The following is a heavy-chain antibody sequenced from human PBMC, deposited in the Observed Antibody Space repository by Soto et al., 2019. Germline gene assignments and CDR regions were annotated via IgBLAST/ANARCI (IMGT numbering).Heavy chain of an antibody. CDR1: GGSISSYY. D-gene: IGHD2-15*01. CDR3: ARHGVPSVGEGPFDP. CDR2: IYYSGST. V-gene: IGHV4-59*08. J-gene: IGHJ5*02. Sequence: SETLSLTCTVSGGSISSYYWSWIRQPPGKGLEWIGYIYYSGSTNYNPSLKSRVTISVDTSKNQFSLKLSSVTAADTAVYYCARHGVPSVGEGPFDPWGQGTLVTVSS.